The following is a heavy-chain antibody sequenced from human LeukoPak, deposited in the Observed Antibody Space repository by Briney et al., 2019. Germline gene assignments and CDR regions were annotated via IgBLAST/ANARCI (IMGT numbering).Heavy chain of an antibody. D-gene: IGHD5-24*01. CDR3: ARDLGGPWMATILGGSDY. V-gene: IGHV3-48*03. CDR2: IGSSGSTI. CDR1: GFTFSSYE. Sequence: AGGSLRLSCAASGFTFSSYEMNWVRQAPGKGLEWVSYIGSSGSTIYYADSVKGRFTISRDNAKNSLYLQMNSLRAEDTAVYYCARDLGGPWMATILGGSDYWGQGTLVTVSS. J-gene: IGHJ4*02.